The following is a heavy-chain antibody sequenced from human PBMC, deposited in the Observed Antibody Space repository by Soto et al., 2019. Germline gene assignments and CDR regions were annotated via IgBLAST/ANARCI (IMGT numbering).Heavy chain of an antibody. CDR1: GYFLTALS. Sequence: ASVKVFCKVSGYFLTALSIHWVRQAPGKGLEWMGGFDREDGETIYAQKFQGRVTMTEDTSTDSAYMELSSLTSEDTAIYYCAHGEGIVKSIVYFDSWGQGTLVTVSS. J-gene: IGHJ4*02. CDR3: AHGEGIVKSIVYFDS. CDR2: FDREDGET. V-gene: IGHV1-24*01. D-gene: IGHD1-26*01.